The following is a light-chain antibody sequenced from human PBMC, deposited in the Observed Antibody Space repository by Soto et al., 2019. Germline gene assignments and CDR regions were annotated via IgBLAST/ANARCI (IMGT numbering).Light chain of an antibody. Sequence: DIQVTQHPSSLSASVGDRVTITCRASQGIKNYLAWYQQKPGETPKLLIYAASTLESGIPPRFSGSGSGTDFTLTINNLQPEDIATYYCQLYDSLPLLTFGGGTKVDIK. CDR3: QLYDSLPLLT. J-gene: IGKJ4*01. CDR1: QGIKNY. V-gene: IGKV1-27*01. CDR2: AAS.